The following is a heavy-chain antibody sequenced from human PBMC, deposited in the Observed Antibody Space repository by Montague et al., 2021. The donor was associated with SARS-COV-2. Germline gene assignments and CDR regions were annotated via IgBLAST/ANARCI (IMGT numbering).Heavy chain of an antibody. CDR1: GDSFSGYY. J-gene: IGHJ3*02. D-gene: IGHD5-12*01. CDR2: IYDSGST. Sequence: SETLSLTCAVYGDSFSGYYWNWIRQPPGKGLEWIGSIYDSGSTYYNPSLRSRVTVSVDTSKNHFSLKLSSVTAADTAVYYCARRGRKLLPVATTIGGFDIWGQGTMVTVSS. CDR3: ARRGRKLLPVATTIGGFDI. V-gene: IGHV4-39*02.